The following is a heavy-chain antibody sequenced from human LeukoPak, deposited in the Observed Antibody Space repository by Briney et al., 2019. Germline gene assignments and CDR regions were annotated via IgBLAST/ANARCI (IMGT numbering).Heavy chain of an antibody. Sequence: SETLSLTCTVSGGTISSYYWSWIRQPAGKGLEWIGRINSSGSTNYNPSLKSRVTMSVDTSKNQFSLKLSSVTAADTAVYYCARAQTGRNWFDPWGQGTLVTVSS. CDR2: INSSGST. CDR3: ARAQTGRNWFDP. J-gene: IGHJ5*02. D-gene: IGHD1-14*01. CDR1: GGTISSYY. V-gene: IGHV4-4*07.